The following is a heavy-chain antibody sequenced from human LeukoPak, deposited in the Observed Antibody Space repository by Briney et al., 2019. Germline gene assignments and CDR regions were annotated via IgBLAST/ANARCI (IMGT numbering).Heavy chain of an antibody. V-gene: IGHV3-23*01. Sequence: GGSLRLSCAASGFTFSGFSMSWVRQAPGKGLEWVSVISGGGGITYYADSVKGRFTISRDNSNNTLYLQMNSLRAEDTALYYCAKDWPGFDSYYYYYMDVWGKGTTVTVSS. CDR2: ISGGGGIT. CDR3: AKDWPGFDSYYYYYMDV. J-gene: IGHJ6*03. D-gene: IGHD3-9*01. CDR1: GFTFSGFS.